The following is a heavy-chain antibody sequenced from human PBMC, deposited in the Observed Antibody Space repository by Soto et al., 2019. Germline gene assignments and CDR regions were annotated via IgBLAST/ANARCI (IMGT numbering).Heavy chain of an antibody. CDR1: GGTISKSF. CDR3: VRDGSKTLRDWFDP. CDR2: IYVTGTT. Sequence: PETLSLTCSVSGGTISKSFWSWVRKPVGGGLEWMGRIYVTGTTDYNPSLRGRITMSVDVVKKTFSLRLTSVTAADTGVYYCVRDGSKTLRDWFDPWGQGLRVTVSS. V-gene: IGHV4-4*07. J-gene: IGHJ5*02.